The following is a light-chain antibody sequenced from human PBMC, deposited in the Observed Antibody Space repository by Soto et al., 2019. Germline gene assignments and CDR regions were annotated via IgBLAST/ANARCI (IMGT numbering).Light chain of an antibody. CDR1: SSEVGSYNL. CDR2: EGS. J-gene: IGLJ2*01. Sequence: QSALTQPASVSGSPGQSITISCTATSSEVGSYNLVSWYQQHPGKAPKLTIYEGSKRASGVSNRFSGYKSGNTASLTISGLRAEDEVDYYCCSYAGSVIFGGGTKLTVL. V-gene: IGLV2-23*01. CDR3: CSYAGSVI.